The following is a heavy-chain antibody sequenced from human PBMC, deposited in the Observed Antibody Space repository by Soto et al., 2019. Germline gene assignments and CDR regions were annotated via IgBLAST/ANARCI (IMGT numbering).Heavy chain of an antibody. V-gene: IGHV1-46*01. CDR3: ARGNCGGDCYSQSSGYYYYGMDV. J-gene: IGHJ6*02. CDR1: GYTFTSYY. D-gene: IGHD2-21*02. CDR2: INPSGGST. Sequence: ASVKVSCKASGYTFTSYYMHWVRQAPGQGLEWMGIINPSGGSTSYAQKFQGRVTMTRDTSTSTVYMGLSSLRSEDTAVYYCARGNCGGDCYSQSSGYYYYGMDVWGQGTTVTVSS.